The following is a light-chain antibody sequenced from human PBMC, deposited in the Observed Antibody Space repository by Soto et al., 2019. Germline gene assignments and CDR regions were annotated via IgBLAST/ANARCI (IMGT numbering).Light chain of an antibody. Sequence: QSALTQPASLSGSPGRSITISCTGTSSDIGAYDYVSWFQQHPGKAPKLMISEVNNRPSGVSNRFSGSKSGNTAYLTISGLQVEDEAEYYCSSFTNNNTPHVVFGGGTKVTVL. CDR3: SSFTNNNTPHVV. CDR2: EVN. V-gene: IGLV2-14*01. CDR1: SSDIGAYDY. J-gene: IGLJ2*01.